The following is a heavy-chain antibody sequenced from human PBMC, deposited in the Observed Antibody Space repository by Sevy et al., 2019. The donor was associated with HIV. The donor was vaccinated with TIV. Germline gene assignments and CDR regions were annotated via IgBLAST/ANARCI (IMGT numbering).Heavy chain of an antibody. J-gene: IGHJ4*02. CDR1: GFTFSKYS. D-gene: IGHD2-8*01. CDR3: AREGCTKPHDY. Sequence: GGSLRLSCAASGFTFSKYSMSWVRQPPGKGLEWVSTLSFGCGEINYADSVKGWFTTSRDNSKSSVYLQMNNLRPEDTAVYYCAREGCTKPHDYWGQGTLVTVSS. V-gene: IGHV3-23*01. CDR2: LSFGCGEI.